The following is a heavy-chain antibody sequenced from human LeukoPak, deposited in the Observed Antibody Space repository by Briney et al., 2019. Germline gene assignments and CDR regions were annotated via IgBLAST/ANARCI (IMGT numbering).Heavy chain of an antibody. CDR1: GFTFSSYA. J-gene: IGHJ4*02. CDR2: ISGSGGST. D-gene: IGHD6-19*01. V-gene: IGHV3-23*01. Sequence: GGSLRLSCAASGFTFSSYAMSWVRQAPGKGLEWVSAISGSGGSTYYADSVKGRFTISRDNSQNTLYLQMNSLRAEDTAVYYCAKDLSSGWYPYYFDYWGQGTLVTVSS. CDR3: AKDLSSGWYPYYFDY.